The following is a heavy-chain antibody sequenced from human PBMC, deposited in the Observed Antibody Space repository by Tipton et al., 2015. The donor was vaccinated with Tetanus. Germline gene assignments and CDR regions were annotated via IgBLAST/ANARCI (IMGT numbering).Heavy chain of an antibody. CDR3: AREQYPGLAPSGTYCFDY. J-gene: IGHJ4*02. D-gene: IGHD1-7*01. Sequence: TLSLTCTVSGDSISDYYWSWIRQPPGKGLEWIGYMYYSGSTNYNPSLKSRVAISVDTSKNQFSLRLSSVTAADTAVYFCAREQYPGLAPSGTYCFDYWGRGTLVTVSS. CDR2: MYYSGST. V-gene: IGHV4-59*01. CDR1: GDSISDYY.